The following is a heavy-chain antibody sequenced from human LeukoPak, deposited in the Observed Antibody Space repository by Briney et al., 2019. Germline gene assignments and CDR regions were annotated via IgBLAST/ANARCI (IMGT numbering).Heavy chain of an antibody. CDR2: ISGDGGST. D-gene: IGHD5-12*01. CDR3: AKDRVDSGYDYADY. V-gene: IGHV3-43*02. CDR1: GFTFDDYA. Sequence: PGGSLRLSCAASGFTFDDYAMHWARHAPGKGLEWVSLISGDGGSTYYADSVKGRFTISRDNSKNSLYLQMNSLRTEDTALYYCAKDRVDSGYDYADYWGQGTLVTVSS. J-gene: IGHJ4*02.